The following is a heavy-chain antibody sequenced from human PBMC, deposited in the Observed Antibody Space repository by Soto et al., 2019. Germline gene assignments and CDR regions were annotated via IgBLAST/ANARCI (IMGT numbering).Heavy chain of an antibody. J-gene: IGHJ4*02. V-gene: IGHV1-18*01. CDR1: GYTFTNYG. CDR2: ISPYNGNT. Sequence: QVQLVQSGAEVKKPGASVKVSCKSSGYTFTNYGISWVRQAPGQGLEWMGWISPYNGNTNYAQKLQGRFTMTTDTSTSTAYMELRSLTSDDTAVYYGARDDESSSWYRYFDYWGQGTLVTVSS. CDR3: ARDDESSSWYRYFDY. D-gene: IGHD6-13*01.